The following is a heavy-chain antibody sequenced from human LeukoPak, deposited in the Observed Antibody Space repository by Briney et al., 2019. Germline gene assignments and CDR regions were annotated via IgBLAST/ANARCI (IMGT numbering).Heavy chain of an antibody. CDR1: GYTFTSYG. Sequence: ASVKVSCKASGYTFTSYGISWVRQAPGQGLEWMGWISAYSGNTNYAQKLQGRVTMTTDTSTSTAYMELRSLRSDDTAVYYCARDSGMTTGTTLDAFDIWGQGTMVTVSS. CDR3: ARDSGMTTGTTLDAFDI. D-gene: IGHD1-7*01. V-gene: IGHV1-18*01. CDR2: ISAYSGNT. J-gene: IGHJ3*02.